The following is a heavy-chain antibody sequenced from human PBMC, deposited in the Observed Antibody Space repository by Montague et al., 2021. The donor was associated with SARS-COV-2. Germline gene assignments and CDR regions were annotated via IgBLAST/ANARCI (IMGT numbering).Heavy chain of an antibody. D-gene: IGHD3-22*01. CDR3: ARGRGLYYESSGGLYYMDV. CDR2: VNHSEST. Sequence: SETLSLTCVASVGSFSGFYWSWVRQSPGKGLEWIGDVNHSESTNYNPSLKGRVTISVDRSKNRFSLRLRSVTAADTAVYYCARGRGLYYESSGGLYYMDVWGEGTTVTVSS. CDR1: VGSFSGFY. V-gene: IGHV4-34*01. J-gene: IGHJ6*03.